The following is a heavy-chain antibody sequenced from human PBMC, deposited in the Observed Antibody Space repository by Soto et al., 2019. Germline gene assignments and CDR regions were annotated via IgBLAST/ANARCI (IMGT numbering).Heavy chain of an antibody. CDR3: AHSISGSSLMWDYIWGSYRRPTLDAFDI. CDR2: IYWDDDK. J-gene: IGHJ3*02. D-gene: IGHD3-16*02. V-gene: IGHV2-5*02. Sequence: SGPTLVKPTQTLTLTCTFSGFSLSTSGVGVGWIRQPPGKALEWLALIYWDDDKRYSPTLKGRLTITKDTSKNQVVLTMTHMDPVDTATYYCAHSISGSSLMWDYIWGSYRRPTLDAFDIWGQGTMVTVSS. CDR1: GFSLSTSGVG.